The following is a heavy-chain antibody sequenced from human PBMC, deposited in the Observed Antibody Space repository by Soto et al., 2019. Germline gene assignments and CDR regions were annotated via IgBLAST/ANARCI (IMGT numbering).Heavy chain of an antibody. J-gene: IGHJ4*02. D-gene: IGHD6-19*01. CDR1: GYTFIDYY. CDR2: ISPKSGGT. CDR3: ARPPGDFGDWYGFDL. V-gene: IGHV1-2*02. Sequence: ASVKVSCKASGYTFIDYYMHWVRQAPGQGFEWMGRISPKSGGTNYAQKFQGRVTMTWDTSLNTAYMELSSLMSEDTAVYYCARPPGDFGDWYGFDLWGQGTLVTVSS.